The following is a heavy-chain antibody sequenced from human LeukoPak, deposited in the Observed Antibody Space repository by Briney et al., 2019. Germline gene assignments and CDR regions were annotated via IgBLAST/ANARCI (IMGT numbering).Heavy chain of an antibody. J-gene: IGHJ4*02. CDR1: GYTFTGYY. CDR2: INPNSGGT. CDR3: ARGFTMVRGVLGGY. V-gene: IGHV1-2*02. D-gene: IGHD3-10*01. Sequence: ASVKVSCKASGYTFTGYYMHWVRQAPGQGLEWMGWINPNSGGTNYAQKLQGRVTMTTDTSTSTAYMELRSLRSDDTAVYYCARGFTMVRGVLGGYWGQGTLVTVSS.